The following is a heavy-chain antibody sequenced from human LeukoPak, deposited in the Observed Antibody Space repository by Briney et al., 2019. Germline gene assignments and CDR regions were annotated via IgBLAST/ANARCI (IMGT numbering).Heavy chain of an antibody. CDR2: IYYSGST. CDR3: ARVQKYYYYGMDV. J-gene: IGHJ6*02. D-gene: IGHD4-11*01. CDR1: VGSISSGCYY. Sequence: SETLSLTCTVSVGSISSGCYYWSWIRQHPGKGLEWIVYIYYSGSTYYNPSLKSRVTISVDTSKNQFSLKLSSVTAADTAVYYCARVQKYYYYGMDVWGQGTTVTVSS. V-gene: IGHV4-31*03.